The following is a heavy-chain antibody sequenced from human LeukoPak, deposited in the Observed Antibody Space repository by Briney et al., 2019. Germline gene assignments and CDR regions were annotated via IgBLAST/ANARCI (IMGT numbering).Heavy chain of an antibody. J-gene: IGHJ4*02. CDR1: GGSFSGYY. Sequence: SETLSLTCAVYGGSFSGYYWSWIRQPPGKGLEWIGEINHSGSTNYNPSLKSRVTISVDTSKNQFSLKLSPVTAADTAVYYCARSPRYGDYDYWGQGTLVTVSS. D-gene: IGHD4-17*01. V-gene: IGHV4-34*01. CDR3: ARSPRYGDYDY. CDR2: INHSGST.